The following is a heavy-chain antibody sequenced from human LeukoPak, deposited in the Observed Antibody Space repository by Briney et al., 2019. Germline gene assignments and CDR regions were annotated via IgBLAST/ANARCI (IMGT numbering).Heavy chain of an antibody. CDR2: FYYSGST. Sequence: LRLSCAASGFTFSSYSMNWVRQPPGKGLEWIGYFYYSGSTYYNPSLKSRVTISVDTSKNQFSLKLSSVTAADTAVYYCARDLYYYGSGSYTEDWFDPWGQGTLVTVSS. CDR3: ARDLYYYGSGSYTEDWFDP. CDR1: GFTFSSYS. V-gene: IGHV4-30-4*08. J-gene: IGHJ5*02. D-gene: IGHD3-10*01.